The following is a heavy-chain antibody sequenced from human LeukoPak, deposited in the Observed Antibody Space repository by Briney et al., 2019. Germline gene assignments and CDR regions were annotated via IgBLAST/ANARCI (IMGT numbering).Heavy chain of an antibody. CDR3: AKGPNYDILTGWRKTYNGFDI. J-gene: IGHJ3*02. V-gene: IGHV3-23*01. Sequence: GGSLRLSCAASGFTFSSYAMSWVRQAPGKGLEWVSAISGSGGSTYYADSVKGRFTISRDNSKNTLYLQMNSLRAEDTAVYYCAKGPNYDILTGWRKTYNGFDIWGQGTMVTVSS. CDR2: ISGSGGST. D-gene: IGHD3-9*01. CDR1: GFTFSSYA.